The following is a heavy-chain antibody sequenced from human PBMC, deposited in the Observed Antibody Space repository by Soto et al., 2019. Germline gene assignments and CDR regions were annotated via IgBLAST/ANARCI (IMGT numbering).Heavy chain of an antibody. CDR1: GESFSGYY. CDR2: INHSGST. J-gene: IGHJ4*02. CDR3: ARGRNLGGTSLDY. Sequence: QVQLQQWGAGLLKPSETLSLTCAVYGESFSGYYWSWIRQPPGKGLEWIGEINHSGSTNYNPSLKSRVNISVDTSKNQFPLKLSSVTAADTAVYYCARGRNLGGTSLDYWGQGTLVTVSS. V-gene: IGHV4-34*01. D-gene: IGHD1-1*01.